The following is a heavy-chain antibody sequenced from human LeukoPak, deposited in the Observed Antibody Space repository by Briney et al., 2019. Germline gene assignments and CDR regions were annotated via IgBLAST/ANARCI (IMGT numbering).Heavy chain of an antibody. CDR2: INPNSGGT. Sequence: ASVKVSCKASGYTFTGYYMHWVRQAPGQGLEWMGWINPNSGGTNYAQKFQGRVTMTRDMSISTAYMELSRLRSDAPAVYYCARGPKRDDYVWGIYRSGDHWGRGPLVPVSS. J-gene: IGHJ4*02. V-gene: IGHV1-2*02. CDR3: ARGPKRDDYVWGIYRSGDH. CDR1: GYTFTGYY. D-gene: IGHD3-16*02.